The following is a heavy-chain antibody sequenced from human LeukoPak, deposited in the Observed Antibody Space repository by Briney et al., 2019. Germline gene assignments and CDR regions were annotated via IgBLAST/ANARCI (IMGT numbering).Heavy chain of an antibody. CDR3: ARDSFGGSYFDY. J-gene: IGHJ4*02. Sequence: GGSLRLSCAASGFTFNSYAMHWVRQAPGKGLEWEAVISYDGSNKYYADSVKGRFTISRDNSKNTLYLQMNSLRAEDTAVYYCARDSFGGSYFDYWGQGPLVPVSS. CDR2: ISYDGSNK. D-gene: IGHD1-26*01. CDR1: GFTFNSYA. V-gene: IGHV3-30*04.